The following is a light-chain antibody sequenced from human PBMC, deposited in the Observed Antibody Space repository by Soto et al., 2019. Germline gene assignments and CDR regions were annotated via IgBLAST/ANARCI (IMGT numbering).Light chain of an antibody. J-gene: IGLJ1*01. CDR3: SSHGSSKI. Sequence: QSALIQPASVSGSPGQSITISCTGTSSDVGAHNHVSWYQQHPGKAPKLIISEVNNRPSGVSDRYSGSKSGNTASLIISGLQTEDEADYYCSSHGSSKIFGTGTKVTVL. CDR2: EVN. CDR1: SSDVGAHNH. V-gene: IGLV2-14*01.